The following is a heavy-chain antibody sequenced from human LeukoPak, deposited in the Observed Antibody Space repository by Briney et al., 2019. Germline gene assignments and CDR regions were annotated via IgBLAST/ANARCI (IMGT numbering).Heavy chain of an antibody. CDR1: GGSINSGSQY. J-gene: IGHJ4*02. Sequence: SETLSLTCTVSGGSINSGSQYWSWIRQPAGKGLEWIGRIYTSGGTNYNPSLKSRVTISVDTSKNQFSLKLSSVTAADTAVYYCARVGSDYLSFDYWGQGTLVTVSS. V-gene: IGHV4-61*02. CDR2: IYTSGGT. CDR3: ARVGSDYLSFDY. D-gene: IGHD4-17*01.